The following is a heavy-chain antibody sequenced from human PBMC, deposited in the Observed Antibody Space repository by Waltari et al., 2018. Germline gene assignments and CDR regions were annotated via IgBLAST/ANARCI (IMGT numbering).Heavy chain of an antibody. CDR3: ARGEKGVGAKQKGLNNWFDP. CDR2: IYYSGST. Sequence: QLQLQESGPGLVKPSETLSLTCTVSGGSISSSSYYWGWIRQPPGKGLEWIGSIYYSGSTYYNPSLKSRVTISVDTSKNQFSLKLSSVTAEDTAVYYCARGEKGVGAKQKGLNNWFDPWGQGTLVTVSS. J-gene: IGHJ5*02. CDR1: GGSISSSSYY. V-gene: IGHV4-39*01. D-gene: IGHD1-26*01.